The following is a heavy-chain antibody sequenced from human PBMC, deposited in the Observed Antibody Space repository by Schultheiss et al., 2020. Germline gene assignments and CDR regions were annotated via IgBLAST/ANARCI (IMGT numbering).Heavy chain of an antibody. CDR2: IYYSGST. Sequence: SETLSLTCTVSGGSISSYYWSWIRQPPGKGLEWIGYIYYSGSTNYNPSLKSRVTISVDTSKNQFSLKPSSVTAADTAVYYCARGGVVIDGDAFDIWGQGTMVTVSS. V-gene: IGHV4-59*01. CDR1: GGSISSYY. D-gene: IGHD2-21*01. J-gene: IGHJ3*02. CDR3: ARGGVVIDGDAFDI.